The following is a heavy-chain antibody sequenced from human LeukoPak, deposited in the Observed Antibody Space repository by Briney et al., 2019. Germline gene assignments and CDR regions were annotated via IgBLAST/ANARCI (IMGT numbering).Heavy chain of an antibody. V-gene: IGHV4-61*02. Sequence: SDTLSLTCTVSGDSISRGSDYWGWIRPPAGKGLEWIGRIYTSGSTNYSPTLKSRVTISIDTSKNQFSLKLSSVTAADTAVYYCARNGEYSTSRYFDYWGQGALGIVSS. CDR1: GDSISRGSDY. CDR3: ARNGEYSTSRYFDY. D-gene: IGHD6-6*01. CDR2: IYTSGST. J-gene: IGHJ4*03.